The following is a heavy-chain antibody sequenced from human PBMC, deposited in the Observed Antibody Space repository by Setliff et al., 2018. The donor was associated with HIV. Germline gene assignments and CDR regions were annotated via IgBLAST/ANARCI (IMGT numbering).Heavy chain of an antibody. CDR3: VREGEYFDTIGHYLVRRFFDL. D-gene: IGHD3-9*01. Sequence: GGSLRLSCAASGFTLSSYEMNWVRQAQGKGLEWVATMKYDGTELYYVDAVKGRFTISRDNAKKSVFLHMNSLRGEDTAVYYCVREGEYFDTIGHYLVRRFFDLWGQGTMVTVSS. V-gene: IGHV3-7*01. CDR2: MKYDGTEL. J-gene: IGHJ3*01. CDR1: GFTLSSYE.